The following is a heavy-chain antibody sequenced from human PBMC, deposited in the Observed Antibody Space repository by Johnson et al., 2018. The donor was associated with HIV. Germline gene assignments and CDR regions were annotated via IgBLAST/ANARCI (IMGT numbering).Heavy chain of an antibody. V-gene: IGHV3-20*04. Sequence: EKLVESGGGVVRPGGSLRLYCAASGFTFDDYGMTWVRQAPGKGLEWVSGITWNGSTGYADPVKGRLTIARDNAKNSLYLQLNSLRPEDTAVYYCARDGAIAGAATEALDLWGQGTMVIVSS. CDR1: GFTFDDYG. D-gene: IGHD1-26*01. J-gene: IGHJ3*01. CDR3: ARDGAIAGAATEALDL. CDR2: ITWNGST.